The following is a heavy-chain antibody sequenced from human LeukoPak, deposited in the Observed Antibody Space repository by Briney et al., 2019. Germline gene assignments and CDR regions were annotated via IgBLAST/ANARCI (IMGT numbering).Heavy chain of an antibody. CDR1: GFTVSSSY. D-gene: IGHD1-14*01. V-gene: IGHV3-53*01. Sequence: PGGSLRLSCGGSGFTVSSSYVNWVRQAPGKGLECVSVISAVGDTNYADSVKGRFTMSRDISKNTVYLQMNSLRADDTAVYYCARDPVPEFWGQGTKVTVSS. CDR2: ISAVGDT. CDR3: ARDPVPEF. J-gene: IGHJ3*01.